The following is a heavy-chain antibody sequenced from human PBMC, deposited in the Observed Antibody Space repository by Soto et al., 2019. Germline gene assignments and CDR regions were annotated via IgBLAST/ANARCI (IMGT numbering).Heavy chain of an antibody. CDR1: GYTFTTYD. D-gene: IGHD3-3*01. Sequence: ASVKVSCKASGYTFTTYDIHWVRQATGQGLEWMGWMNPSTGNTGYAQHFLGRVTMTRDTSISTAYMELSSLRPEDTAVYYCASGRFGEWLLKYWGQGTLVTVSS. CDR2: MNPSTGNT. J-gene: IGHJ4*02. CDR3: ASGRFGEWLLKY. V-gene: IGHV1-8*01.